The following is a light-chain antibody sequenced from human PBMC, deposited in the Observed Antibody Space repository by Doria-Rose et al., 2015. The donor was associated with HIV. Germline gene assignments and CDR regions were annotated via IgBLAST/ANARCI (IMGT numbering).Light chain of an antibody. CDR3: QQYGTSWT. Sequence: TQSPGTLSLSPGERATLSCRASQSFSSTYLAWYQQKPGLAPSLLIYDGSTRATGIPDRFSASGSGTDFTLTINRLEPEDFALYYCQQYGTSWTFGQGTKVEI. CDR1: QSFSSTY. CDR2: DGS. V-gene: IGKV3-20*01. J-gene: IGKJ1*01.